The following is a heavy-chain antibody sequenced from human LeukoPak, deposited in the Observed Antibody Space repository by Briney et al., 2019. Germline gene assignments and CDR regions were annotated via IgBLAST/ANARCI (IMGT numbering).Heavy chain of an antibody. CDR2: ISSSSSYI. Sequence: GGSLRLSCAASGFTFSSYSMNWVRQAPGKGLEWVSSISSSSSYIYYADSVKGRFTISRDNAKNSLYLQMNSLRAEDTAVYYCARDLTPTYYYDSSGVNRPSSIWGQGTMVTVSS. J-gene: IGHJ3*02. V-gene: IGHV3-21*01. CDR3: ARDLTPTYYYDSSGVNRPSSI. D-gene: IGHD3-22*01. CDR1: GFTFSSYS.